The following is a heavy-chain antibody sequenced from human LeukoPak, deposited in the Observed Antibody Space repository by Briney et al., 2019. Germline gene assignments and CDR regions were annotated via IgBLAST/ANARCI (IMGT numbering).Heavy chain of an antibody. V-gene: IGHV1-18*01. D-gene: IGHD6-19*01. Sequence: VASVKVSCKASGYTFTSYGISWVRQAPGQGLEWMGWISAYNGNTNYAQKLQGRVTMTTDTSTSTAYMELRSLRSDDTAVYYCARDEIRYSSGCSPLDYWGQGTLVTASS. CDR1: GYTFTSYG. J-gene: IGHJ4*02. CDR3: ARDEIRYSSGCSPLDY. CDR2: ISAYNGNT.